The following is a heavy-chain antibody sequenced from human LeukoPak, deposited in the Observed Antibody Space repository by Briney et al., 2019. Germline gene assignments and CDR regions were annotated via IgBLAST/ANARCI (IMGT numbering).Heavy chain of an antibody. J-gene: IGHJ5*02. CDR3: ARALRYCSSTSCYGWFDP. CDR2: INPSGGST. D-gene: IGHD2-2*01. V-gene: IGHV1-46*01. Sequence: GASVKVSCKASGYTFTSYYMHWVRQAPGQGLKWMGIINPSGGSTSYAQKFQGRVTMTRDMSTSTVYMELSSLRSEDTAVYYCARALRYCSSTSCYGWFDPWGQGTLVTVSS. CDR1: GYTFTSYY.